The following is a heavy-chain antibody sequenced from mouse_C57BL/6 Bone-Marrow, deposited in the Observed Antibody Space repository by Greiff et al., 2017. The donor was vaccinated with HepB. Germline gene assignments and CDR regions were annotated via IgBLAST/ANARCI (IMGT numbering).Heavy chain of an antibody. V-gene: IGHV5-2*01. CDR3: ARQITTVVAKDYAMDY. D-gene: IGHD1-1*01. Sequence: EVKLMESGGGLVQPGESLKLSCESNEYEFPSHDMSWVRKTPEKRLELVAAINSDGGSTYYPDTMERRFIISRDNTKKTLYLQMSSLRSEDTALYYCARQITTVVAKDYAMDYWGQGTSVTVSS. J-gene: IGHJ4*01. CDR1: EYEFPSHD. CDR2: INSDGGST.